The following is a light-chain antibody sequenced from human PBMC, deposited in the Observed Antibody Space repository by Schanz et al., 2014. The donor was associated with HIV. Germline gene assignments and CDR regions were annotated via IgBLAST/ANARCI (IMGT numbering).Light chain of an antibody. Sequence: AIRITQSPSSLSASTGDRVTITCRASQTISNYLAWYRQKPGKAPKLLIYAASTLQSGVPSRFSGSGSETDFTLTISCLQSEDFATYYCLQDYNYPRTFGQGTRLYIK. J-gene: IGKJ2*01. CDR1: QTISNY. V-gene: IGKV1-8*01. CDR2: AAS. CDR3: LQDYNYPRT.